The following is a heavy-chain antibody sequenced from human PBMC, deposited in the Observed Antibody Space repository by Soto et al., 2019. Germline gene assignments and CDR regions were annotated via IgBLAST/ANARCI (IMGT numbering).Heavy chain of an antibody. J-gene: IGHJ4*02. CDR3: ARGRTESIIPIDY. CDR1: GFTFSSYA. CDR2: ISSNGGST. V-gene: IGHV3-64*01. Sequence: EVQLVESGGGLVQPGGSLRLSCAASGFTFSSYAMHWVRQAPGKGLEYVSAISSNGGSTYYANSVKGRFTISRDNSKNTLYLQMGSLRAEDMAVYYCARGRTESIIPIDYWGQGTLVTVSS.